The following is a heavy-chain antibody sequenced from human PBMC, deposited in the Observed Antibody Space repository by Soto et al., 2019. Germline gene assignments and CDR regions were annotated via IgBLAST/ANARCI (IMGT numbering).Heavy chain of an antibody. CDR3: ARVYCSGGSCYSIDY. CDR2: INPSGGSS. J-gene: IGHJ4*02. D-gene: IGHD2-15*01. V-gene: IGHV1-46*03. CDR1: GYTFTSYY. Sequence: QVKLVQSGAEVKKPGASVKVSCKASGYTFTSYYMHWVRQAPGQGLEWMGIINPSGGSSRYAQKFQGRVTMTRDTSTSTVYMELSTLKSEDTAVYYCARVYCSGGSCYSIDYWGQGTLVTVSS.